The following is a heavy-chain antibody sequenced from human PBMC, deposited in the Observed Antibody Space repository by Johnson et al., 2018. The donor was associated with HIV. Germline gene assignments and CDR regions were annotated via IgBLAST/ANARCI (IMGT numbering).Heavy chain of an antibody. J-gene: IGHJ3*02. Sequence: QVQLVESGGGVVQPGRSLRLSCAASGFTFSSYAMHWVRQAPGKGLEWVAVISYDGSNKYYADSVKGRFTISRDNSKNTLYLQMNSLRAEDTAVYYCVSVRVGAFDIWGQGAMVTVSS. CDR1: GFTFSSYA. D-gene: IGHD3-16*01. CDR3: VSVRVGAFDI. CDR2: ISYDGSNK. V-gene: IGHV3-30-3*01.